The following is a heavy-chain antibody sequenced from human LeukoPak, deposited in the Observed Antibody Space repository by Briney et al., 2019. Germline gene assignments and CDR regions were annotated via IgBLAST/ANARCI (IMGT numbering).Heavy chain of an antibody. CDR2: IWYDGSNK. V-gene: IGHV3-33*01. CDR3: ARGSHRYDYVWGSYRSDTYYFDY. J-gene: IGHJ4*02. D-gene: IGHD3-16*02. Sequence: GGSLRLSCAASGFTFSSYGMHWVRQAPGKGLEWVAVIWYDGSNKYYADSVKGRFTISRDNSKNTLYLQMNSLRAEDTAVYYCARGSHRYDYVWGSYRSDTYYFDYWGQGTLVTVSS. CDR1: GFTFSSYG.